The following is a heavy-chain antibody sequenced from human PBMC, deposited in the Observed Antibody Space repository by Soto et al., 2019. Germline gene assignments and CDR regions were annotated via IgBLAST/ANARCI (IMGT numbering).Heavy chain of an antibody. V-gene: IGHV4-39*01. CDR2: IHYSGST. Sequence: QLQLQESGPGLVKPSETLSLTCTVSGDSISITSYYWGWVRQPPGQGLEWIGSIHYSGSTHYNPSLQSRVTIPGDASKKQFSLKLRSVTAADTAVYYCASTKDETLYFDYWGQGTLVTVSS. CDR3: ASTKDETLYFDY. J-gene: IGHJ4*02. D-gene: IGHD2-15*01. CDR1: GDSISITSYY.